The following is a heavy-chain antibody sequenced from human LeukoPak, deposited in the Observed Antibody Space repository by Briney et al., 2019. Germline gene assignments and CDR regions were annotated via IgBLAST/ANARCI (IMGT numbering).Heavy chain of an antibody. CDR3: ARDSRIAAAAPPRFDP. D-gene: IGHD6-13*01. V-gene: IGHV4-34*01. J-gene: IGHJ5*02. Sequence: PSETLFLTCAVYGGSFSGYYWSWIRQPPGKGLEWIGEINHSGSTNYNPSLKSRVTISVDTSKNQFSLKLSSVTAADTAVYYCARDSRIAAAAPPRFDPWGQGTLVTVSS. CDR2: INHSGST. CDR1: GGSFSGYY.